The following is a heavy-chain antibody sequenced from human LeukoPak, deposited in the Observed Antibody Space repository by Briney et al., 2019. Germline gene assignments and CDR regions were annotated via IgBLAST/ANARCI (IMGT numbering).Heavy chain of an antibody. D-gene: IGHD3-9*01. CDR2: ILGSGVTT. CDR3: AKWGDYDVLTGYYVPDY. J-gene: IGHJ4*02. Sequence: GGSLRHSCASTGFTFSNYAMSWVRVAPGTGLEWVSAILGSGVTTYYADFVKGRFTVSRDNSKSTLYLQMNTLRAEDTALYYCAKWGDYDVLTGYYVPDYWGQGTLVTVSS. V-gene: IGHV3-23*01. CDR1: GFTFSNYA.